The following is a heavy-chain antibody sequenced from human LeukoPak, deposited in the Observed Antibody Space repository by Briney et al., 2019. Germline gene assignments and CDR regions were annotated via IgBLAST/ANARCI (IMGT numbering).Heavy chain of an antibody. CDR1: GFTFSSYS. CDR2: ISSSSSYI. D-gene: IGHD2-8*01. CDR3: ARESTEIVLMVYAEEEGFDY. V-gene: IGHV3-21*01. Sequence: GGSLRLSCAASGFTFSSYSMNWVRQTPGKGLEWVSSISSSSSYIYYADSVKGRFTISRDNAKNSLYLQMNSLRAEDTAVYYCARESTEIVLMVYAEEEGFDYWGQGTLVTVSS. J-gene: IGHJ4*02.